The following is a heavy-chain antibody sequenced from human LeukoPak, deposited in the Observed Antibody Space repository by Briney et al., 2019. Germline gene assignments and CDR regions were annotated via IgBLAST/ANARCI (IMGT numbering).Heavy chain of an antibody. CDR3: SRIPNNWNDVTFYYMDV. J-gene: IGHJ6*03. CDR1: GGSISSYY. D-gene: IGHD1-20*01. Sequence: SETLSLTCTVSGGSISSYYWSWIRQPAGQGLEWIWRIYTSGSTNYNPSPKSRLTTSVNNPKNPSSLKLTSGPASQTPVYYCSRIPNNWNDVTFYYMDVWGKGTTVTVSS. V-gene: IGHV4-4*07. CDR2: IYTSGST.